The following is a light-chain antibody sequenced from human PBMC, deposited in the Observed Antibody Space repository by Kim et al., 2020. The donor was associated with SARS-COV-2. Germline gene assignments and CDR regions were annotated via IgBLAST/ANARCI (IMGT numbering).Light chain of an antibody. CDR2: LGS. CDR1: QSLLYRNGYNY. J-gene: IGKJ2*01. CDR3: MQVLQTPYT. V-gene: IGKV2-28*01. Sequence: DIVMTQSPLSLPVTPGEPASISCRSSQSLLYRNGYNYLVWYLQKPGHSPQLLIHLGSNRASGVPDRFSGSGSGTDFTLKINTVEAEDTGVYYCMQVLQTPYTFGQGTKLEI.